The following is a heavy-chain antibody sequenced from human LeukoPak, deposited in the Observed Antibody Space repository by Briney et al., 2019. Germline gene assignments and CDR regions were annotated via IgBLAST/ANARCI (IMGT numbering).Heavy chain of an antibody. V-gene: IGHV4-39*01. Sequence: PSETLSLTCTVSGGSLRSSGHWWVWIRQPPGTGLEWIGSIHYSGKVYYNPSLKSRVTTSVDTSTDQFSLRLSSATAADTAIYYCARQSGDRSSAWYFDAWGQGTLVTVSS. CDR1: GGSLRSSGHW. CDR2: IHYSGKV. J-gene: IGHJ4*02. D-gene: IGHD6-19*01. CDR3: ARQSGDRSSAWYFDA.